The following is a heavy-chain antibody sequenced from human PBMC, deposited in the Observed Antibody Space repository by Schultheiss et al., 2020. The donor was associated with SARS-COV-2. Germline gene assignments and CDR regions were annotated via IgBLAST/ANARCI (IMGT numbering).Heavy chain of an antibody. CDR3: ARAVAGTALGFDP. CDR1: GFTFSSYA. V-gene: IGHV3-64*04. CDR2: ISGSGGST. Sequence: GGSLRLSCAASGFTFSSYAMHWVRQAPGKGLEYVSAISGSGGSTYYADSVKGRFTISRDNSKNTLYLQMNSLRAEDTAVYYCARAVAGTALGFDPWGQGTLVTVSS. J-gene: IGHJ5*02. D-gene: IGHD6-19*01.